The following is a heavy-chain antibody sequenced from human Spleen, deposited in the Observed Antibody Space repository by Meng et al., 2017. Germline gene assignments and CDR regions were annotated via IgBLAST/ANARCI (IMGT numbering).Heavy chain of an antibody. CDR3: ARSFGSEWGFQH. CDR1: GGSISSSNW. Sequence: QGQLQGSGPGLVKPSGTLSLTCAVSGGSISSSNWWSWVRQPPGKGLEWIGYVYNSGSTDYNLSLKSQITISVDTSKNQFSLKLSSVTAADTAVYYCARSFGSEWGFQHWGQGTLVTVSS. D-gene: IGHD6-19*01. V-gene: IGHV4-4*02. J-gene: IGHJ1*01. CDR2: VYNSGST.